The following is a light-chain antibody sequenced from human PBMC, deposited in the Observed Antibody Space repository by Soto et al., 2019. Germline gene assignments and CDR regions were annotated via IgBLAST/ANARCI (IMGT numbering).Light chain of an antibody. V-gene: IGKV4-1*01. CDR2: WAS. Sequence: DIVMTQSPDSLAVSLGERATINCKSSQSVLSSSNNKNFLAWYQQKPGQSPNLLIYWASTRESGVPDRFSGSGSGTDFTLTISSLQAEDVAVYFCQQYYSIPFTFGQGTKLEIK. CDR3: QQYYSIPFT. J-gene: IGKJ2*01. CDR1: QSVLSSSNNKNF.